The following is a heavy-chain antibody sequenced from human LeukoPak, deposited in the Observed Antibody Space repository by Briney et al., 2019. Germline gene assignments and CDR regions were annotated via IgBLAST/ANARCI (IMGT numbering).Heavy chain of an antibody. CDR1: GYTFTNYG. D-gene: IGHD6-19*01. Sequence: ASVKVSCKASGYTFTNYGIGWVRQAPGQGLEWMGWISAYNGDTAHGQKVEGRVTMTTDTSTTTAYMELRSLRSDYTAVYSCARLAVANTGGVRMAFAIWGQGRMVSVSS. J-gene: IGHJ3*02. CDR2: ISAYNGDT. V-gene: IGHV1-18*01. CDR3: ARLAVANTGGVRMAFAI.